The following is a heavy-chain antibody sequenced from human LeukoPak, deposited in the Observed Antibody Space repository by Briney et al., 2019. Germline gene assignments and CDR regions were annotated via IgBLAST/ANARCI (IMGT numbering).Heavy chain of an antibody. V-gene: IGHV4-39*01. CDR1: GGSISSSGYY. D-gene: IGHD3-22*01. CDR3: ARLYYYDSSGYYGVNWFDP. J-gene: IGHJ5*02. Sequence: PSETLSLTCSVSGGSISSSGYYWGWIRQPPGKGLEWIGNIHYSGSTYYNPSLKSRVTMSADASKNQFSLKLNSVTAADTAVYYCARLYYYDSSGYYGVNWFDPWGQGTLVTVSS. CDR2: IHYSGST.